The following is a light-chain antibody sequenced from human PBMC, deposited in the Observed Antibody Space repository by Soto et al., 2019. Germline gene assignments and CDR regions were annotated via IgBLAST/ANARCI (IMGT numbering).Light chain of an antibody. CDR2: EVS. J-gene: IGLJ2*01. Sequence: QSALTQPASVSGSPGQSITISCTGTSSDVGAYNYVSWYRHRPGKAPQLIIYEVSHRPSDVSDRFSGSKSANTASLTISGLQAEDEADYYCSSYTSSSSYVVFGGGTKLTVL. CDR3: SSYTSSSSYVV. V-gene: IGLV2-14*01. CDR1: SSDVGAYNY.